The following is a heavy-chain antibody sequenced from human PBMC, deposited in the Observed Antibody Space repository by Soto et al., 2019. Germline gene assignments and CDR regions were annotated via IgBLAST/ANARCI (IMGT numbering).Heavy chain of an antibody. V-gene: IGHV3-23*01. CDR1: GFSLSSYT. Sequence: GXSLRLSCAASGFSLSSYTMNWFRQAPGKGLEWVSDISGSGGSTYYADSVKGRFTISRDNSKNTLYLQMNSLRAEDTAVYYCAKDMSFWSGYQFDYWGQGTLVTVSS. CDR3: AKDMSFWSGYQFDY. J-gene: IGHJ4*02. D-gene: IGHD3-3*01. CDR2: ISGSGGST.